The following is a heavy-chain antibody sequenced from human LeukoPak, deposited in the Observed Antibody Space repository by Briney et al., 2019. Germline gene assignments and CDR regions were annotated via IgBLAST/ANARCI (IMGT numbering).Heavy chain of an antibody. V-gene: IGHV3-73*01. CDR2: IRSKAYSYAP. D-gene: IGHD4-17*01. CDR3: ARDSDGDYGDYDYYYYYMGV. J-gene: IGHJ6*03. Sequence: GGSVRLFCAASGFTFSGFAMHWVRQASGKGLEWVGRIRSKAYSYAPAYAASVKGRFTISRDESKNTAYLQMNSLKTEDTAVYYCARDSDGDYGDYDYYYYYMGVWGKGTTVTVSS. CDR1: GFTFSGFA.